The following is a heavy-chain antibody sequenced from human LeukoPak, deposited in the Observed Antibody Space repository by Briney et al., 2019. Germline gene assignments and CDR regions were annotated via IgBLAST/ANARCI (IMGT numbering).Heavy chain of an antibody. V-gene: IGHV3-23*01. J-gene: IGHJ6*03. CDR3: ARVRKDIQSMVRGQNYYYYYMDV. Sequence: GPFLRLPYAAAGFTFSSYGMSWVRQAPRKGLEWVSAISGSGGTTYYADSVKGRFTISRDKAKNSLYLQMNSLRAEDTAVYYCARVRKDIQSMVRGQNYYYYYMDVRGKGTTVTISS. D-gene: IGHD3-10*01. CDR2: ISGSGGTT. CDR1: GFTFSSYG.